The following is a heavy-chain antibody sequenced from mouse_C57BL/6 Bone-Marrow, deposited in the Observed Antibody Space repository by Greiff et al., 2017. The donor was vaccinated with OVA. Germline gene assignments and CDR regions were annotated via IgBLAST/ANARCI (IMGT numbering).Heavy chain of an antibody. D-gene: IGHD1-1*01. CDR1: GYAFSSSW. CDR2: IYPGDGDT. Sequence: VQLQQSGPELVKPGASVKISCKASGYAFSSSWMNWVKQRPGKGLEWIGRIYPGDGDTNYNGKFKGKATLTVDKSSSTAYMELSSLTSEDSAVDYCARKNYNGSGDWGQGTTLTGS. CDR3: ARKNYNGSGD. J-gene: IGHJ2*01. V-gene: IGHV1-82*01.